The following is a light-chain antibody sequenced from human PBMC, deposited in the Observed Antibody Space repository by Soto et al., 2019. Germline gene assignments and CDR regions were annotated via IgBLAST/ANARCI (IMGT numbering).Light chain of an antibody. V-gene: IGLV1-40*01. Sequence: QSVLTQPPSVSGAPGQRVSISCTGSTSNIGAPYDVHWYQHLPGTAPKLLIYGDNNRPSGVPDRFSGSKSGTSASLAITRLQAEDEADYYCQSYDISLHNYAVGTGTKV. J-gene: IGLJ1*01. CDR2: GDN. CDR3: QSYDISLHNYA. CDR1: TSNIGAPYD.